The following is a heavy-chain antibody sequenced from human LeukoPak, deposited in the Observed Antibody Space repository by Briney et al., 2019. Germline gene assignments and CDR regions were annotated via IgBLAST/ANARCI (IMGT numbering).Heavy chain of an antibody. CDR3: ARGSDDFWSGYSPSY. D-gene: IGHD3-3*01. Sequence: APVKVSCKASGYTFTGYYMHRVRQAPGQGLEWMGWINPNSGGTNYAQKFQGRVTMTRDTSISTAYMELSRLRSDDTAVYYCARGSDDFWSGYSPSYWGQGTLVTVSS. V-gene: IGHV1-2*02. CDR1: GYTFTGYY. J-gene: IGHJ4*02. CDR2: INPNSGGT.